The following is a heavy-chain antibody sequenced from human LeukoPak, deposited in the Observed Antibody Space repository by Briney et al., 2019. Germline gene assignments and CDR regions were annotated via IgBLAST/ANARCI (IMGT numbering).Heavy chain of an antibody. V-gene: IGHV3-30-3*01. CDR3: ARGSGIAVAGTSSPFDY. Sequence: GRSLRLSCAASGFTFSSYAMHWDRQAPGKGLEWVAVISYDGSNKYYADSVKGRFTISRDNSKNTLYLQMNSLRAEDTAVYYCARGSGIAVAGTSSPFDYWGQGTLVTVSS. J-gene: IGHJ4*02. CDR1: GFTFSSYA. D-gene: IGHD6-19*01. CDR2: ISYDGSNK.